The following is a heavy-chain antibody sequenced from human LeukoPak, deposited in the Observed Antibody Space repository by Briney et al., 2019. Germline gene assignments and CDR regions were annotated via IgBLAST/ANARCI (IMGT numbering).Heavy chain of an antibody. CDR3: AEEAVDITVATSGAFDI. V-gene: IGHV3-74*01. Sequence: GGSLRLSCAASGFTFNEYWMHWVRQAPGRGLVWVSRIIGDGSSTNYADSVKGRFTISRDNAKNTLYLQMNSLRAEDTAVYYCAEEAVDITVATSGAFDIWGQGTMVTVSS. CDR2: IIGDGSST. D-gene: IGHD6-19*01. J-gene: IGHJ3*02. CDR1: GFTFNEYW.